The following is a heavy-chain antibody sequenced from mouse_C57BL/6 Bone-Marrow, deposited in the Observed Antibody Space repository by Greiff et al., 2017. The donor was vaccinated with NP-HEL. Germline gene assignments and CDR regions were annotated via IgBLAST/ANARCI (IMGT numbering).Heavy chain of an antibody. CDR3: ASGSPAFDY. CDR1: GYTFTDYY. Sequence: VQLQQSGPELVKPGASVKISCKASGYTFTDYYMNWVKQSHGKSLEWIGDINPNNGGTSYNQKFKGKATLTVDKSSSTAYMELRSLTSEDSAVYYCASGSPAFDYWGQGTTLTVSS. V-gene: IGHV1-26*01. J-gene: IGHJ2*01. CDR2: INPNNGGT.